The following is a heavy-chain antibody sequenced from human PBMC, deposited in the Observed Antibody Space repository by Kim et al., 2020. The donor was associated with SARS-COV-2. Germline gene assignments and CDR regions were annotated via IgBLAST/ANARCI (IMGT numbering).Heavy chain of an antibody. CDR1: GFTFADSV. V-gene: IGHV3-43*02. CDR2: VSGDCGTT. D-gene: IGHD6-19*01. J-gene: IGHJ4*02. CDR3: SKASGWLPRY. Sequence: GGSLRLSCAASGFTFADSVMHWVRQAPGKGLELVALVSGDCGTTYYADSVKGRFTISRDNSKDSLYLQMNSLRTDDTAFYYCSKASGWLPRYWGQGTLVTVSS.